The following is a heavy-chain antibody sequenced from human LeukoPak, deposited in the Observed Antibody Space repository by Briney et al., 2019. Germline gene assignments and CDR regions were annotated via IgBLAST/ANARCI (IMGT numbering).Heavy chain of an antibody. CDR1: GDSIGSSSYY. J-gene: IGHJ2*01. CDR2: IYYSVNT. Sequence: PSETLSLSCTVSGDSIGSSSYYWGWIRQPPGKGLEWIGSIYYSVNTYYSPSLKSRVTMSVETSQNQFSLKLSSVTAADTAVYYCARRDPWFGEFVFDLWGRGTLVTVSS. V-gene: IGHV4-39*07. D-gene: IGHD3-10*01. CDR3: ARRDPWFGEFVFDL.